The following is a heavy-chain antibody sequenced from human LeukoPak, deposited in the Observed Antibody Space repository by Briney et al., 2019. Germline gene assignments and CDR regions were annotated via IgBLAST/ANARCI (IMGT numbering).Heavy chain of an antibody. CDR1: GFTFSTYA. Sequence: GGSLRLSCAASGFTFSTYAMHWVRQAPGKGLEWVAIISYDGNNKYYAESVKGRFTISRDNAKSSLYLQMNSLRAEDTAVYYCARNLPAADYWGQGTLVTVSS. J-gene: IGHJ4*02. CDR2: ISYDGNNK. D-gene: IGHD2-2*01. CDR3: ARNLPAADY. V-gene: IGHV3-30-3*01.